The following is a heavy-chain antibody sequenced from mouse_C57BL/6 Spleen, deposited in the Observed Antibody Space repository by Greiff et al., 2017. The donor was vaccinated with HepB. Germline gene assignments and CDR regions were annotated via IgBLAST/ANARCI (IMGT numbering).Heavy chain of an antibody. Sequence: DVKLVESGGGLVKPGGSLKLSCAASGFTFSDYGMHWVRQAPEKGLEWVAYISSGSSTIYYADTVKGRFTISRDNAKNTLFLQMTSLRSEDTAMYCCARGTTGTSFAYWGQGTLVTVSA. J-gene: IGHJ3*01. D-gene: IGHD4-1*01. CDR2: ISSGSSTI. V-gene: IGHV5-17*01. CDR3: ARGTTGTSFAY. CDR1: GFTFSDYG.